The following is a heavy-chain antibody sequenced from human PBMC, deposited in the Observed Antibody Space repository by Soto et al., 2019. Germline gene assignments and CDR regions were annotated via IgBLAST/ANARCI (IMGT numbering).Heavy chain of an antibody. CDR2: ISKSGIDI. V-gene: IGHV3-48*03. Sequence: GGSLRLSCAASGFSFSTYEMNWVRQAPGKGLEWVSYISKSGIDIYYADSVKGRFTISRDNANNSLNLQMNSLRAEDTAVYYCAPRKYGSFNIGAFDIWGQGTMVTVSS. J-gene: IGHJ3*02. CDR1: GFSFSTYE. CDR3: APRKYGSFNIGAFDI. D-gene: IGHD1-26*01.